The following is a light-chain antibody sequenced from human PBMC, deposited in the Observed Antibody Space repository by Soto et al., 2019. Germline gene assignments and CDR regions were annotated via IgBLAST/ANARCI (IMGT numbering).Light chain of an antibody. CDR1: SSDVGGYDY. CDR3: SSFVAGNNYWV. Sequence: QSALTQPPSASGSPGRSVTISCTGTSSDVGGYDYVSWFQQHPGKAPKLIIYEVTKRPSGVPDRFSASKSGNTASLTVSGLQAEDEADYYCSSFVAGNNYWVFGGGNQLTVL. V-gene: IGLV2-8*01. CDR2: EVT. J-gene: IGLJ3*02.